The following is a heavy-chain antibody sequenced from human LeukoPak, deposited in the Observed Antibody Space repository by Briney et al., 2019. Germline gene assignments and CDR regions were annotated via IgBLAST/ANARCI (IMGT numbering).Heavy chain of an antibody. J-gene: IGHJ4*02. Sequence: ASVKVSCKASGYTFTGYYMHWVRQAPGQGLEWMGWINPNSGGTNYAQKFQGWVTMTTDTSTSTAYMELRSLRSDDTAVYYCARGSRGVGATYYFDYWGQGTLVTVSS. CDR3: ARGSRGVGATYYFDY. CDR1: GYTFTGYY. CDR2: INPNSGGT. V-gene: IGHV1-2*04. D-gene: IGHD1-26*01.